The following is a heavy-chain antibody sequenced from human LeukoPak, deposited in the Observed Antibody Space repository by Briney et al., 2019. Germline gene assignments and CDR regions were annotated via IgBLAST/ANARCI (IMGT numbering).Heavy chain of an antibody. J-gene: IGHJ3*02. Sequence: SVKVSCKASGGTFSSYAISWVRQAPGQGLEWMGGIIPIFGTANYAQKFQGRVTITTDESTSTAYMELSSLRSEDTAVYHCASQLTHCSSTSCYHLDAFDIWGQGTMVTVSS. CDR2: IIPIFGTA. D-gene: IGHD2-2*01. CDR1: GGTFSSYA. V-gene: IGHV1-69*05. CDR3: ASQLTHCSSTSCYHLDAFDI.